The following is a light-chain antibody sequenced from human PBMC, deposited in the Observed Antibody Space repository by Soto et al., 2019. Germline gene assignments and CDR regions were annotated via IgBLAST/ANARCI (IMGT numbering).Light chain of an antibody. Sequence: DIQMTQSPSSLSASVGDRVTITCRASQDISNYLVWYQQKPGKAPKLLIYAASALQSGVPSRFSGSGSGTDFTLTISSLQPEDFATYYCQQLNSYPLTFGGGTKVDIK. CDR1: QDISNY. J-gene: IGKJ4*01. V-gene: IGKV1-16*01. CDR2: AAS. CDR3: QQLNSYPLT.